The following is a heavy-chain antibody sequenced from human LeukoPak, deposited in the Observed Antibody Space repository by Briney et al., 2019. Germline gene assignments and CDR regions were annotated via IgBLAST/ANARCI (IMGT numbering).Heavy chain of an antibody. Sequence: ASVKVSCKASGYTFTGYYMHWVRQAPGQGLEWMGWINPNSGGTNYAQKFQGRVTMIRDTSISTAYMELSRLRSDDTAVYYCARFIAARKNWFDPWGQGTLVTVSS. V-gene: IGHV1-2*02. J-gene: IGHJ5*02. CDR1: GYTFTGYY. CDR2: INPNSGGT. CDR3: ARFIAARKNWFDP. D-gene: IGHD6-13*01.